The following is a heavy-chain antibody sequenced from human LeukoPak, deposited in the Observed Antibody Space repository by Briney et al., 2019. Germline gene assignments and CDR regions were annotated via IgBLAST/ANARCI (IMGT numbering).Heavy chain of an antibody. CDR3: ARDGGYCSSTSCYLEYYFDY. J-gene: IGHJ4*02. Sequence: PGGSLRLSCAASGFTFSSYAMHWVRQAPGKGLEWVAVISYDGSNKYYADSVKGRFTISRDNSKNTLYLQMNSLRAEDTAVYYCARDGGYCSSTSCYLEYYFDYWGQGTLVTVSS. CDR2: ISYDGSNK. CDR1: GFTFSSYA. V-gene: IGHV3-30*04. D-gene: IGHD2-2*01.